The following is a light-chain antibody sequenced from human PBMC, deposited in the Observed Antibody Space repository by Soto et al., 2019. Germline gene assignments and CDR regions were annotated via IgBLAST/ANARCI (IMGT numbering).Light chain of an antibody. J-gene: IGLJ1*01. CDR2: EVS. CDR3: SSYTSSNNYV. V-gene: IGLV2-18*02. Sequence: QSALTQPPSVSGSPGQSVTISCTGTSSDVGSYNRVSWYQQPLGTAPKLMIYEVSNPPSAVPDRFSGSKSGNTASRTISVLQSEDEADYYCSSYTSSNNYVFGTGTKVTVL. CDR1: SSDVGSYNR.